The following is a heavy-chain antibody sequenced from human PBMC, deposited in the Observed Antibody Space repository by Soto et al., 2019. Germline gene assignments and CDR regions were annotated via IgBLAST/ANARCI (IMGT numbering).Heavy chain of an antibody. CDR1: GDSISSADYY. CDR2: IFYSGTK. CDR3: ARDLWVEPELYYYGMDV. Sequence: PSETLSLTCTVSGDSISSADYYWSWIRQTPGMGLEWIGHIFYSGTKYYNPSLKSRLTISVDTSKNHFSLRLTSVTAADTAVYYCARDLWVEPELYYYGMDVWGQGTTVTVSS. V-gene: IGHV4-30-4*01. J-gene: IGHJ6*02. D-gene: IGHD1-1*01.